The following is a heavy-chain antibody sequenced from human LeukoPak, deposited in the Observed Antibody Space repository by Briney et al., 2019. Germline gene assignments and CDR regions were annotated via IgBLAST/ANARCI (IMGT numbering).Heavy chain of an antibody. V-gene: IGHV1-18*01. CDR1: GYTFNHHG. Sequence: APVKVSCKGSGYTFNHHGISWVRQAPGQGLEWMGWISCYNGDTHYAQKFQGRVTMTTDTSTATAYMEMRSLGSDDTAIYYCARDPSNTSGFYAYFDFWGQGTLVTVSS. J-gene: IGHJ4*02. CDR3: ARDPSNTSGFYAYFDF. D-gene: IGHD6-19*01. CDR2: ISCYNGDT.